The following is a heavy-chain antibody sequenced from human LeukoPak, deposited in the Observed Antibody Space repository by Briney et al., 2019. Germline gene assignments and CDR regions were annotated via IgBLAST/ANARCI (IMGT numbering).Heavy chain of an antibody. CDR2: IYYSGST. D-gene: IGHD3-22*01. Sequence: SETLSLTCTVSGGSISSYYWSWIRQPPGKGVEWIGYIYYSGSTNYNPSLKSRVTISVDTSKNQFSLKLSSVTAADTAVYYCARAGSSGYPYYFDYWGQGTLVTVSS. J-gene: IGHJ4*02. V-gene: IGHV4-59*01. CDR1: GGSISSYY. CDR3: ARAGSSGYPYYFDY.